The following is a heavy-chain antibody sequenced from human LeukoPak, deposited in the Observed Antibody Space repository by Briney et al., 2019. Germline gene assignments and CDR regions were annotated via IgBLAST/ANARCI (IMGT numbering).Heavy chain of an antibody. D-gene: IGHD5-12*01. Sequence: GGSLRLSCAASGFTFRSYWMSWVRQAPGKGLDWVANINQGGSVKYYVDSVKGRFTISRDDAKNSLYVQMNSLRDEDTAVYYCARVGYSGWNLEYWGQGTLVTVSS. J-gene: IGHJ4*02. CDR2: INQGGSVK. CDR3: ARVGYSGWNLEY. V-gene: IGHV3-7*01. CDR1: GFTFRSYW.